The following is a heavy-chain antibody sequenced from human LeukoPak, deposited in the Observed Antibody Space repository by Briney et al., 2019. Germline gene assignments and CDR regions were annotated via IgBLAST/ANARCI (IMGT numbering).Heavy chain of an antibody. Sequence: GGSLRLSCAASGFDFSSNWMHWVRHAPGQELVWVPRIKGDGISTNYADSVKGRFTISRDIAKNTLYLQMNSLRAEDTGVYYCAKDHYWSIDYWGRGTLVTVSS. CDR2: IKGDGIST. CDR1: GFDFSSNW. J-gene: IGHJ4*02. D-gene: IGHD3-3*01. V-gene: IGHV3-74*01. CDR3: AKDHYWSIDY.